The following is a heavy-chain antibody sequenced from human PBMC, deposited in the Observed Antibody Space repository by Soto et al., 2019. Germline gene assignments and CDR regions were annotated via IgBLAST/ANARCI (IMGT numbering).Heavy chain of an antibody. CDR1: GYTFTSYD. Sequence: QVQLVQSGAEVKKPGASVKVSCKASGYTFTSYDINWVRQATGQGLEWVGWMNPNSGNTGYAKKFQGRVTMTRYTSINTEYMELSSLRADNPAVDYCARVLPTGKAVADIYAFDIFGQGTMVTVSS. J-gene: IGHJ3*02. CDR2: MNPNSGNT. CDR3: ARVLPTGKAVADIYAFDI. D-gene: IGHD6-19*01. V-gene: IGHV1-8*01.